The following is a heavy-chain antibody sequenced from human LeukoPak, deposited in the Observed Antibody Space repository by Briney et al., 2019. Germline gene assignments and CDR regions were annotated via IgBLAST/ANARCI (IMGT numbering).Heavy chain of an antibody. D-gene: IGHD2-15*01. V-gene: IGHV3-23*01. CDR3: AKAPVTTCSGAYCYPFDY. CDR1: GFTFSSYA. CDR2: ISVSGNT. Sequence: GGSLRLSCAASGFTFSSYAMSWVRQGPGKGLEWVSAISVSGNTYHADSVKGRFTISRDSSRNTLYLQMNSLRAEDAAVYYCAKAPVTTCSGAYCYPFDYWGQGTLVTVSS. J-gene: IGHJ4*02.